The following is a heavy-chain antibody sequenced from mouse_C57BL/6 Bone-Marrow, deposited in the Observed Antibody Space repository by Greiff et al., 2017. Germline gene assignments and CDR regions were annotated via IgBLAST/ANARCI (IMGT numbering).Heavy chain of an antibody. D-gene: IGHD1-1*01. Sequence: EVKLVESGGGLVQPGGSLQLSCAASGFTFSDYYMYWVRQTPEKRLEWVAYISNGGGSTYYPDTVKGRFTISRDNAKNTLYLQMSRLKSEDTAMYYCARSFYGSSPNWYFDVWGTGTTVTVSS. J-gene: IGHJ1*03. CDR2: ISNGGGST. CDR3: ARSFYGSSPNWYFDV. V-gene: IGHV5-12*01. CDR1: GFTFSDYY.